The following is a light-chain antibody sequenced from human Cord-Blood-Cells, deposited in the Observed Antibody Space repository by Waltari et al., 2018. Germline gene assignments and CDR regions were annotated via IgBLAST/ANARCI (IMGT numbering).Light chain of an antibody. CDR1: XSTIGAGYD. CDR2: GNS. Sequence: QSVLTQPPSVSGAPXXXXXXXCTXXXSTIGAGYDVHRYQQLPGTAPKLLIYGNSTRPSGVPDRFSGSKSGTSASLAITGLQAEDEADYYCQSYDSSLSGSVFGGGTKLTVL. CDR3: QSYDSSLSGSV. J-gene: IGLJ3*02. V-gene: IGLV1-40*01.